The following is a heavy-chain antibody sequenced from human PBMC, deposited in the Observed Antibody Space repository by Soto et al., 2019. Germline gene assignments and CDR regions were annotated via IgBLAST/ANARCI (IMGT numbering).Heavy chain of an antibody. CDR2: IIPILGIA. V-gene: IGHV1-69*02. CDR3: ARTSDCSGGSCYPTDY. CDR1: GGTVSSYT. J-gene: IGHJ4*02. Sequence: QVQLVQSGAEVKKPGYSVKVSCKASGGTVSSYTISWVRQAPGQGLEWMGRIIPILGIANYAQKFQVRVTITADKSTSPAYMELSSLRSEDTAVYYCARTSDCSGGSCYPTDYWGQGTLVTVSS. D-gene: IGHD2-15*01.